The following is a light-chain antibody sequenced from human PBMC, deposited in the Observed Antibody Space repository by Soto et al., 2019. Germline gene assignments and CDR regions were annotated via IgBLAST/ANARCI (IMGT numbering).Light chain of an antibody. V-gene: IGKV3-15*01. CDR3: QQYNYWPVT. CDR1: QSINSD. J-gene: IGKJ4*01. CDR2: GAS. Sequence: EIVMTQAPATLAVSPGETSRLSCGASQSINSDVAWYQQKLGQTPRLLIHGASTRATGIAARFSGSGSGTEFTLTISGLQSEDFATYYCQQYNYWPVTFGGGTKVDI.